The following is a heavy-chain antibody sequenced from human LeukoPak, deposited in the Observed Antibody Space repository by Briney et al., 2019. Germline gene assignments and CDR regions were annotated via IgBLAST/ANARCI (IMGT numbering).Heavy chain of an antibody. V-gene: IGHV3-9*01. Sequence: GGSLRLSCAASGFTFDDYAMHWVRQAPGKGLEWVSGISWNSGSIGYVDSVKGRFTISRDNAENSLYLQMNSLRAEDTAVYYCARYGNGAWLGHYAFDMWGQGTMVTVSS. CDR2: ISWNSGSI. CDR1: GFTFDDYA. J-gene: IGHJ3*02. D-gene: IGHD6-19*01. CDR3: ARYGNGAWLGHYAFDM.